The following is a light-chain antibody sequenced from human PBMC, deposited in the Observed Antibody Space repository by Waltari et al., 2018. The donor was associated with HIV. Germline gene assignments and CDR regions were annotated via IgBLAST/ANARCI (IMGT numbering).Light chain of an antibody. V-gene: IGLV6-57*01. Sequence: NFMLTQPHSVSESPGTTVTISCTRSSDSIASNYVQWYQQRPGSSPTTVIYEDNQRPSGVPDRFSGSIDSSSNSASLTISGLKTEDEADYYCQSYDSSNHVVFGGGTKLTVL. CDR3: QSYDSSNHVV. CDR2: EDN. CDR1: SDSIASNY. J-gene: IGLJ2*01.